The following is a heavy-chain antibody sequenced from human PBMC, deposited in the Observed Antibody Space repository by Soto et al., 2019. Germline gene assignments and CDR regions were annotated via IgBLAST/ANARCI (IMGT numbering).Heavy chain of an antibody. D-gene: IGHD1-7*01. CDR2: ISGSGGST. V-gene: IGHV3-23*01. Sequence: KGLEWVSAISGSGGSTYYADSVKGRFTISRDNSKNTLYLQMNSLRAEDTAVYYCAETTTKTGNTPFDYWGQGTLVTVSS. CDR3: AETTTKTGNTPFDY. J-gene: IGHJ4*02.